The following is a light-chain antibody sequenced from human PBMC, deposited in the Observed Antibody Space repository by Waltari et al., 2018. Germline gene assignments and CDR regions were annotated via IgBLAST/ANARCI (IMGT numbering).Light chain of an antibody. Sequence: DIVMTQSPLSLPVTPGEPASSPCRSSQILLHRNGYNYLDWYLQKPGQSPQLLIYLGSNRASGVPDRFSGSGSGTDFTLKISRLEAEDIGVFFCMQSLQTPYTFGQGTKLEIK. CDR3: MQSLQTPYT. CDR1: QILLHRNGYNY. J-gene: IGKJ2*01. CDR2: LGS. V-gene: IGKV2-28*01.